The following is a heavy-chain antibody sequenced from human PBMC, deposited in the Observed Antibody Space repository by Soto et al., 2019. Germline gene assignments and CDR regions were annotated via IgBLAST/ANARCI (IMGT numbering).Heavy chain of an antibody. V-gene: IGHV3-23*01. Sequence: EVQLLESGGGLVQPGGSLRLSCAASGFTFSSYALSWVRLAPGKGLEWVSVINGSGAGTYYADSVKGRFTISRDNSKNTLYLQMNSVRAADTAVYYCANSIAAAGIAMDYWGQGTLVTVSS. CDR1: GFTFSSYA. D-gene: IGHD6-13*01. J-gene: IGHJ4*02. CDR2: INGSGAGT. CDR3: ANSIAAAGIAMDY.